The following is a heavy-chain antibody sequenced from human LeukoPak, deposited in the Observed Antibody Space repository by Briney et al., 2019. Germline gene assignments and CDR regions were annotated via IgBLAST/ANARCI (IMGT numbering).Heavy chain of an antibody. Sequence: GGSLRLSCAASGFTVSSNYMSWVRQAPGKGLEWVSVIYSGGSTYYADSVKGRFTISRDNAKNSLYLQMNSLRAEDTALYYCAKADYGDYERAYFDYWGQGTLVTVSS. CDR3: AKADYGDYERAYFDY. CDR1: GFTVSSNY. CDR2: IYSGGST. J-gene: IGHJ4*02. V-gene: IGHV3-53*05. D-gene: IGHD4-17*01.